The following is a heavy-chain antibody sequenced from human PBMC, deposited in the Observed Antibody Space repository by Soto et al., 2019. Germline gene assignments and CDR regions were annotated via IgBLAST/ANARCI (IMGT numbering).Heavy chain of an antibody. D-gene: IGHD5-12*01. CDR1: GYTFTSYD. J-gene: IGHJ6*03. Sequence: ASVKVSCKASGYTFTSYDINWVRQATGQGLEWMGWMNPNSGNTGYAQKFQGRVTMTRNTSISTAYMELRSLRSEDTAVYYCARDQCGYDCDARYYYMDVWGKGTTVTVSS. CDR3: ARDQCGYDCDARYYYMDV. CDR2: MNPNSGNT. V-gene: IGHV1-8*01.